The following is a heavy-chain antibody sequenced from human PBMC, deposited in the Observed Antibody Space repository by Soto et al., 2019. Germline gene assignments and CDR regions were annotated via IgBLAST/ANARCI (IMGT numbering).Heavy chain of an antibody. J-gene: IGHJ4*02. CDR3: VLKKAVDLFDY. V-gene: IGHV1-18*01. CDR1: GYTFTSYG. D-gene: IGHD3-9*01. Sequence: QVQLVQSGAEVKKPGASVKVSCKASGYTFTSYGISWVRQAPGQGLEWMGWISAYNGNTNYAQKLQGRVTMTTDTSTSTDYMELRSLRSDDTAVYYCVLKKAVDLFDYWGQGTLVTVSS. CDR2: ISAYNGNT.